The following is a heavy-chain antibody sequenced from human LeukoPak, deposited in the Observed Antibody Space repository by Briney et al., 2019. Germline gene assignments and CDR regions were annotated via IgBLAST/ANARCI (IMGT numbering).Heavy chain of an antibody. CDR1: GYTLTELS. CDR3: SVSGYTPFKKYYFDY. V-gene: IGHV1-24*01. Sequence: ASVKVSCKVSGYTLTELSMHWVRQAPGKGLEWMGGFDPEDGETIYAQKFQGRVTMTEDTSTDTAYMELSSLRSEDTAVYYCSVSGYTPFKKYYFDYRGQGTLVTVSS. CDR2: FDPEDGET. D-gene: IGHD3-22*01. J-gene: IGHJ4*02.